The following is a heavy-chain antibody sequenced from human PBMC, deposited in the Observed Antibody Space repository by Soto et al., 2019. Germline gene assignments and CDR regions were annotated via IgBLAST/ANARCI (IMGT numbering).Heavy chain of an antibody. J-gene: IGHJ4*02. CDR3: ARGGSSSSGYHPPGDY. D-gene: IGHD6-6*01. CDR1: GFTFSSYE. Sequence: GGSLRLSCAASGFTFSSYEMNWVRQAPGKGLEWVSYISSSGSTIYYADSVKGRFTISRDNAKNSLYLQMNSLRAEDTAVYYCARGGSSSSGYHPPGDYWGQGTLVTVSS. CDR2: ISSSGSTI. V-gene: IGHV3-48*03.